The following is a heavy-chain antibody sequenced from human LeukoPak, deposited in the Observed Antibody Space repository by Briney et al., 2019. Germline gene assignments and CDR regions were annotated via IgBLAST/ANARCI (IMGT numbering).Heavy chain of an antibody. D-gene: IGHD3-3*01. V-gene: IGHV3-23*01. Sequence: SGGSLRLSCAASGFTFSSYALSWVRQAPGKGLEWVSTISGAGGTTYYADSMKGRFTISRDSSKNTLSLQMNSLRAEDTALYYCAKDIRHGHYDFWSGYPFDAFDIWGQGTMVTVSS. CDR2: ISGAGGTT. J-gene: IGHJ3*02. CDR3: AKDIRHGHYDFWSGYPFDAFDI. CDR1: GFTFSSYA.